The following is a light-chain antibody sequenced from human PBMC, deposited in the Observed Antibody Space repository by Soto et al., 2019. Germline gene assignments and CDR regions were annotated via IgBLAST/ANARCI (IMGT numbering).Light chain of an antibody. CDR2: GAS. J-gene: IGKJ3*01. CDR3: QQRSSWPFT. CDR1: QSVTNS. Sequence: EIVMTQTPATLSVSPGERATLSCRASQSVTNSLAWYQQKPGQAPRLLIYGASTRATGIPARFSGSGSGTEFTLTISSLQSEDFAVYYCQQRSSWPFTFGPGTKVDIK. V-gene: IGKV3-15*01.